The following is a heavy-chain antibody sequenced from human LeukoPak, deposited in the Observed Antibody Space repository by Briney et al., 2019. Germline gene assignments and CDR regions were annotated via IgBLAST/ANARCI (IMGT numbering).Heavy chain of an antibody. Sequence: GGSLRLSCAASGFTFSSYSMNWVRQAPGKGLEWVSSISSSSSYIYYADSVKGRFTIFRDNAKNSLYLQMNSLRAEDTAVYYCASSAAEYYFDYWGQGTLVTVSS. J-gene: IGHJ4*02. D-gene: IGHD2-2*01. CDR1: GFTFSSYS. V-gene: IGHV3-21*01. CDR2: ISSSSSYI. CDR3: ASSAAEYYFDY.